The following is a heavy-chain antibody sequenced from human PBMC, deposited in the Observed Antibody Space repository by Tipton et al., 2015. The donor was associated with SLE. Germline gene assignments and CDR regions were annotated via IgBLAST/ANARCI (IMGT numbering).Heavy chain of an antibody. CDR3: ARSEMATITY. CDR2: SNSDGSDT. V-gene: IGHV3-74*01. D-gene: IGHD5-24*01. CDR1: GFTFSDYG. Sequence: GSLRLSCAASGFTFSDYGIHWVRQAPGKGLVWVSRSNSDGSDTSYADSVKGRFTISRDNAKNTLYLQMNSLRAEDTAVYYCARSEMATITYWGQGTLVTVSS. J-gene: IGHJ4*02.